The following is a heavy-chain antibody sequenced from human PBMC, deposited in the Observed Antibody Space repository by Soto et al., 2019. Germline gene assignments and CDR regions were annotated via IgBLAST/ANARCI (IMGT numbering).Heavy chain of an antibody. Sequence: QVQLVESGGGLVKPGGSLRLSCAASGFTFSDYYMSWIRQAPGKGLEWVSYISSSSSYTNYADSVKGRFTISRDNAKNSRYLQMNRLRAEDTAVYYWASSGGSGLHYYYYGMDVWGQGTTVTVSS. CDR1: GFTFSDYY. J-gene: IGHJ6*02. V-gene: IGHV3-11*06. CDR3: ASSGGSGLHYYYYGMDV. D-gene: IGHD2-15*01. CDR2: ISSSSSYT.